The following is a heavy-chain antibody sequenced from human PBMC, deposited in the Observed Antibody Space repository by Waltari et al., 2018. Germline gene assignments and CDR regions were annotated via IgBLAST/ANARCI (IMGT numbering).Heavy chain of an antibody. CDR3: ARDLAAAGTFDY. J-gene: IGHJ4*02. V-gene: IGHV1-69*13. CDR2: IIPIFGTA. Sequence: QVQLVQSGAAVKKPGSSVKVSCKASGGTFSSYAISWVRQAPGQGVEWMGRIIPIFGTANYAQKFQGRVRITADKSTSTAYMELSSLRSEDTAVYYCARDLAAAGTFDYWGQGTLVTVSS. CDR1: GGTFSSYA. D-gene: IGHD6-13*01.